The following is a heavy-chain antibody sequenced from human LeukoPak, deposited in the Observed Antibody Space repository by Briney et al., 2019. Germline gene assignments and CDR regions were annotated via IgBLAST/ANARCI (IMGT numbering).Heavy chain of an antibody. CDR2: ISGYNDNA. CDR1: GYTLTSYG. V-gene: IGHV1-18*01. CDR3: ARDGTTTDDY. Sequence: ASVKVSCKASGYTLTSYGISWVRQAPGQGLEWMGWISGYNDNANYAQKFQGRLTMTTDTSTTTAYMELRNLRSDDTAVYYCARDGTTTDDYWGQGTLVTVSS. D-gene: IGHD1-26*01. J-gene: IGHJ4*02.